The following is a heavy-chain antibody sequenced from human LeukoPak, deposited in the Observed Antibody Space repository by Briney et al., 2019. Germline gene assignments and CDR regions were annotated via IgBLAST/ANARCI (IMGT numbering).Heavy chain of an antibody. J-gene: IGHJ4*02. CDR3: MVRGVNWGEDY. Sequence: GASVKVSCKASGYTFTSYYMHWVRQAPGKGLEWMGGFDPEDGETIYAQKFQGRVTMTEDTSTDTAYMELSSLRSEDMAVYYAMVRGVNWGEDYWGQGTLVTVSS. V-gene: IGHV1-24*01. CDR2: FDPEDGET. CDR1: GYTFTSYY. D-gene: IGHD3-10*01.